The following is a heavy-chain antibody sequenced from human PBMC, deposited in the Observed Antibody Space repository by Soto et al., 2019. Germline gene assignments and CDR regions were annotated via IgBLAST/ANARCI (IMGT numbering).Heavy chain of an antibody. D-gene: IGHD3-10*01. CDR2: IIPILGIA. J-gene: IGHJ4*02. CDR3: ARRGGTMGVPLNAY. Sequence: GASVKVSCKASGGTFSSYTISWVRQAPGQGLEWMGRIIPILGIANYAQKFQGRVTITADKSTSTAYMELSSLRSEDTAVYYCARRGGTMGVPLNAYWGKGPLVTVS. CDR1: GGTFSSYT. V-gene: IGHV1-69*02.